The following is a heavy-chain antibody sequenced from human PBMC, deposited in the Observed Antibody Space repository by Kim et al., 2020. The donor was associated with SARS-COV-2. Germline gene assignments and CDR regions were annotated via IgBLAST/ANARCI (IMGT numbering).Heavy chain of an antibody. D-gene: IGHD6-6*01. CDR1: GFTFSSYA. J-gene: IGHJ6*02. CDR3: ARDRGQLVGSYYYYGMDV. Sequence: GGSLRLSCAASGFTFSSYAMHWVRQAPGKGLEWVAVISYDGSNKYYVDSVKGRFTISRDNSKNTLYLQMNSLRAEDTAVYYCARDRGQLVGSYYYYGMDVWGQGTTVTVSS. V-gene: IGHV3-30*04. CDR2: ISYDGSNK.